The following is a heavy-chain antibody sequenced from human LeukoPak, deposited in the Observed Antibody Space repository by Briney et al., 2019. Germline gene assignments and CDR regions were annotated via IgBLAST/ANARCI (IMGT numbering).Heavy chain of an antibody. CDR3: ASYGFGTPGRGVWGEFDP. V-gene: IGHV4-31*03. J-gene: IGHJ5*02. D-gene: IGHD3-10*01. Sequence: PSETLSLTCTVSGGSISSGGYYWSWIRQHPGKGLEWIGYIYYSGSTYYNPSLKSRVTISVDTSKNQFSLKLSSVTAADTAVYYCASYGFGTPGRGVWGEFDPWGQGTLVTVSS. CDR1: GGSISSGGYY. CDR2: IYYSGST.